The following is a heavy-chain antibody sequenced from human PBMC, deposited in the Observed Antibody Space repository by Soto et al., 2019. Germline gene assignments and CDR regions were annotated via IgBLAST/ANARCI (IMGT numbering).Heavy chain of an antibody. J-gene: IGHJ6*02. CDR1: GFTFSSYS. V-gene: IGHV3-21*01. CDR3: ARDPLEWLLSHYYYYGMDV. Sequence: KPGGSLRLSCAASGFTFSSYSMNWVRQAPGKGLEWVSSISSSSSYIYYADSVKGRFTISRDNAKNSLYLQMNSLRAEDTAVYYCARDPLEWLLSHYYYYGMDVWGQGTTVTVSS. D-gene: IGHD3-3*01. CDR2: ISSSSSYI.